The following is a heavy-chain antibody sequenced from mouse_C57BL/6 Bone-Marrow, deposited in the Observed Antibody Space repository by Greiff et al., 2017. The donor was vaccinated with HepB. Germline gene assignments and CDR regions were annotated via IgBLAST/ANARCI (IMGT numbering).Heavy chain of an antibody. CDR1: GYTFTSYW. D-gene: IGHD1-1*01. Sequence: QVQLQQPGAELVKPGASVKLSCKASGYTFTSYWMHWVKQRPGQGLEWIGNINPSNGGTNYNEKFKSKATLTVDKSSSTAYMQLSSLTSEDSAVYYCARGLLLRYYFDYWGQGTTLTVSS. V-gene: IGHV1-53*01. J-gene: IGHJ2*01. CDR2: INPSNGGT. CDR3: ARGLLLRYYFDY.